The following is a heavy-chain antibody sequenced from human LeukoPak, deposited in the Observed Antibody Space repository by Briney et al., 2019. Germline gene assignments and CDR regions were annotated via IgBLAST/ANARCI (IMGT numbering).Heavy chain of an antibody. CDR2: IIPIFGTA. CDR3: ARVNYDFWSGYYVYYFDY. J-gene: IGHJ4*02. CDR1: GGTFSSYA. D-gene: IGHD3-3*01. V-gene: IGHV1-69*05. Sequence: ASVKVSCKASGGTFSSYAISWVRQAPGQGLEWMGGIIPIFGTANYAQKFQGRVTITTDESTSTAYMELGSLRSEDTAVYYCARVNYDFWSGYYVYYFDYWGQGTLVTVSS.